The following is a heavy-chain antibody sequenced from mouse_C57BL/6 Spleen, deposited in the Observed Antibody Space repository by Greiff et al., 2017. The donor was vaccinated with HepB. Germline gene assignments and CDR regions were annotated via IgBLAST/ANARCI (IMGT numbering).Heavy chain of an antibody. J-gene: IGHJ4*01. Sequence: QVHVKQPGAELVKPGASVKLSCKASGYTFTSYWMQWVKQRPGQGLEWIGEIDPSDSYTNYNQKFKGKATLTVDTSSSTAYMQLSSLTSEDSAVYFCARSGVYYGNGYAMDYWGQGTSVTVSS. CDR1: GYTFTSYW. D-gene: IGHD2-1*01. CDR2: IDPSDSYT. V-gene: IGHV1-50*01. CDR3: ARSGVYYGNGYAMDY.